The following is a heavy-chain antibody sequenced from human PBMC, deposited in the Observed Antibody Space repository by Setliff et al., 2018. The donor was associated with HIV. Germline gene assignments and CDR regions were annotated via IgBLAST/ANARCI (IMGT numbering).Heavy chain of an antibody. V-gene: IGHV5-51*03. CDR1: GYIFTSYW. CDR3: ARPGAPGSYYRESFDI. J-gene: IGHJ3*02. CDR2: IYPRDSDT. Sequence: PGESLKISCQGSGYIFTSYWIGWVRQMPGKGLEWMGIIYPRDSDTRYSPSFQGKVIISADKSISTAYLQWRSLKASDTAMYYCARPGAPGSYYRESFDIWGQGTMVTVSS. D-gene: IGHD3-10*01.